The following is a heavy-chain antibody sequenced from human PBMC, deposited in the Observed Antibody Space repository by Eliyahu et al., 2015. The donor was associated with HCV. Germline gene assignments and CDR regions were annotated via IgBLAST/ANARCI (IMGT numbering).Heavy chain of an antibody. CDR3: ARLMIGDY. V-gene: IGHV4-34*01. J-gene: IGHJ4*02. CDR1: GGSFSGYY. CDR2: INHSGST. Sequence: QVQLQQWGAGLLKPSETLSLTCAVYGGSFSGYYWXWIRQPPGKGLXWIGEINHSGSTNYNPSLKSRVTISVDTSKNQFSLKLSSVTAADTAVYYCARLMIGDYWGQGTLVTVSS. D-gene: IGHD3-22*01.